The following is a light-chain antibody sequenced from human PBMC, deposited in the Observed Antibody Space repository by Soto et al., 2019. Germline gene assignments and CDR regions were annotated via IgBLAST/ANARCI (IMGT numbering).Light chain of an antibody. V-gene: IGLV2-14*01. CDR1: SSDVGAYNY. CDR3: SSYTSIVTLV. CDR2: EVS. J-gene: IGLJ2*01. Sequence: QSVLTQPASVSGSPGQSITISCTGTSSDVGAYNYVSWYQQHPGKAPKLIIYEVSNRPSGVSNRFSGSKSGNTASLTISGLQAEDEADYYCSSYTSIVTLVFGGGT.